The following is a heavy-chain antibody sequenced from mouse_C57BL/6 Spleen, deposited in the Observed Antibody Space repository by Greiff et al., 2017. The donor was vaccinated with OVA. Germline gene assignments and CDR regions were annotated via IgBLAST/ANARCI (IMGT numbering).Heavy chain of an antibody. J-gene: IGHJ2*01. Sequence: EVQLQQSGPELVKPGASVKISCKASGYTFTDYYMHWVKQSHGKSLEWIGDINPNNGGTSYNQKFKGKATLTVDKSSSTAYMELRSLTSEDSAVYYCARGSTVVGYYFDDWGQGTTLTVSS. D-gene: IGHD1-1*01. CDR2: INPNNGGT. CDR3: ARGSTVVGYYFDD. V-gene: IGHV1-26*01. CDR1: GYTFTDYY.